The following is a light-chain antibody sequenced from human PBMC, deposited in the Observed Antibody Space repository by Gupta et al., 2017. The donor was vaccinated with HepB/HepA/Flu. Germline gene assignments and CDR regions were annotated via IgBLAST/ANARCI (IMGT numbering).Light chain of an antibody. Sequence: DIQMTQSPSSLSASVGDRVTITCRASQSISNYLNWYQQKPGKAPSLLIFAASSLHRGAPSRFSGSGSGTDFSLTINGRQQEDFAIYFCQQTYISPPWTFGQGTKVEIK. J-gene: IGKJ1*01. CDR1: QSISNY. CDR2: AAS. CDR3: QQTYISPPWT. V-gene: IGKV1-39*01.